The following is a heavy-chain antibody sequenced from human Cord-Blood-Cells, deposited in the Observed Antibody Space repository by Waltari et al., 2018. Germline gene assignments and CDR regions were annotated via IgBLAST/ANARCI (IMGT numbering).Heavy chain of an antibody. CDR1: GGSFSGYY. CDR3: EREVVVAATPGGACDI. CDR2: MTQSGST. J-gene: IGHJ3*02. D-gene: IGHD2-15*01. Sequence: QVQLQRWGAGLLKPSETLFLTCAVYGGSFSGYYGSWIHQPPGKGLEWLGEMTQSGSTNDNPALRSRVTISVDTSKNQFSLMLSSVTGAVTAVYYCEREVVVAATPGGACDIWGQGTMVTVSS. V-gene: IGHV4-34*01.